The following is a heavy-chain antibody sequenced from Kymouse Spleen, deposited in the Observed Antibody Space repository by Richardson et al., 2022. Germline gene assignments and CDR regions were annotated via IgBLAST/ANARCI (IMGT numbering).Heavy chain of an antibody. CDR3: ARGITGTFNWFDP. J-gene: IGHJ5*02. CDR2: INHSGST. CDR1: GGSFSGYY. V-gene: IGHV4-34*01. D-gene: IGHD1-7*01. Sequence: QVQLQQWGAGLLKPSETLSLTCAVYGGSFSGYYWSWIRQPPGKGLEWIGEINHSGSTNYNPSLKSRVTISVDTSKNQFSLKLSSVTAADTAVYYCARGITGTFNWFDPWGQGTLVTVSS.